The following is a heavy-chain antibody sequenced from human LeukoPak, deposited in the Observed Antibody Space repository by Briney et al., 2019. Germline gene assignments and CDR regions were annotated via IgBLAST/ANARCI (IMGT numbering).Heavy chain of an antibody. CDR1: GFTFSSYW. J-gene: IGHJ6*02. D-gene: IGHD3-10*01. CDR2: INSDGSST. CDR3: ARGDTYYYGSGSYAYYYGMDV. V-gene: IGHV3-74*01. Sequence: GGSLRLSCAASGFTFSSYWMHWVRQAPGKGLVWVSRINSDGSSTSYADSVKGRFTISRDNAKNTLYLQMNSLRAEDTAVYYCARGDTYYYGSGSYAYYYGMDVWGQGTTVTVSS.